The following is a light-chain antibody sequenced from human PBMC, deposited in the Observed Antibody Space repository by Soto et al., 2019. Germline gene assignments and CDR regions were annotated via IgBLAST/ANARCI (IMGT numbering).Light chain of an antibody. J-gene: IGLJ1*01. CDR3: CSYASSSSYV. CDR2: EGT. V-gene: IGLV2-23*01. CDR1: SSDVGGYEY. Sequence: QSVLTQPPSASGSPGQSVTISCTGSSSDVGGYEYVSWYQQHTAKAPKLLIYEGTQRPSGVSSRFSGSKSGNTASLTISGLQAEDEADYYCCSYASSSSYVFGTGTKLTVL.